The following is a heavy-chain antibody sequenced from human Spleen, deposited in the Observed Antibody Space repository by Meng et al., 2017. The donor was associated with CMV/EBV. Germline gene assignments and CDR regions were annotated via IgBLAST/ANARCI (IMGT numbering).Heavy chain of an antibody. Sequence: KAYGYTFNSHDINWVRQAPGHGLEWMGWMDPSSGKTGYAQKFQGRVTITWSTSIATAYMELTRLPSEDTAFYYCARRGFSTGWYPFDYWGHGTLVTVSS. CDR2: MDPSSGKT. CDR1: GYTFNSHD. CDR3: ARRGFSTGWYPFDY. D-gene: IGHD2-2*01. J-gene: IGHJ4*01. V-gene: IGHV1-8*03.